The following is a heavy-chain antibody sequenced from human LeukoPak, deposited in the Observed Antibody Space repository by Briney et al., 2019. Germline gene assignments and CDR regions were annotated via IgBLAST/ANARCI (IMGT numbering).Heavy chain of an antibody. CDR3: ARVANIMVMDV. CDR1: GFTFSSYS. CDR2: FTSRSRSI. V-gene: IGHV3-21*01. J-gene: IGHJ6*02. Sequence: GGSLRLSCAASGFTFSSYSMTWVRQAPGKGLEWVSSFTSRSRSIYYADSVKGRFTISRDNAKNSLFLQMNSLRAEDTAVYYCARVANIMVMDVWGQGTTVIVSS. D-gene: IGHD2-21*01.